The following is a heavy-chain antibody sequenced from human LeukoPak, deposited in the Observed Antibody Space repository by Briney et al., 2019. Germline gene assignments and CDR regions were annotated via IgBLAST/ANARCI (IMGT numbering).Heavy chain of an antibody. V-gene: IGHV3-33*01. D-gene: IGHD2-21*02. J-gene: IGHJ4*02. CDR1: GFTFSSYG. Sequence: GGSLILSCAASGFTFSSYGMHWVRQAPGKGLEWVAVIWYDGSNKYYADSVKGRFTISRDNSKNTLYLQMNSLRTEDTAVYYCAREGRCGGDCYYDYWGQGTLVTVSS. CDR3: AREGRCGGDCYYDY. CDR2: IWYDGSNK.